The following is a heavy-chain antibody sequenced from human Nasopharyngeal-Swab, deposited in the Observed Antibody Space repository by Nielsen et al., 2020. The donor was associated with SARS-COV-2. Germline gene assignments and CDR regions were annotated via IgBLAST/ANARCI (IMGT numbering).Heavy chain of an antibody. CDR2: IYYSGST. CDR1: GGSISSGGYY. Sequence: LRLSCTGSGGSISSGGYYWSWIRQHPGKGLEWIGYIYYSGSTYYNPSLKSRVTISVDTSKNQFSLKLSSVTAADTAVYYCARPKYSGYDDEFGAYFDYWGQGTLVTVSS. V-gene: IGHV4-31*03. J-gene: IGHJ4*02. CDR3: ARPKYSGYDDEFGAYFDY. D-gene: IGHD5-12*01.